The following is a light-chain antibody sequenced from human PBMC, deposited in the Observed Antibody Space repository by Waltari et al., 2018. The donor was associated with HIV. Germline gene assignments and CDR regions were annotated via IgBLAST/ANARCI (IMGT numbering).Light chain of an antibody. CDR1: DSDFGLYNF. CDR2: DVD. V-gene: IGLV2-14*01. Sequence: AVTQPASVSGLPGQSTTISCTGGDSDFGLYNFVSWYQHHSGKPPKLILYDVDSRASGGADRFSGSMSGNTASLTISGLRAEDEAHYYCASFTGDNTVMFGGGTEVTVL. J-gene: IGLJ3*02. CDR3: ASFTGDNTVM.